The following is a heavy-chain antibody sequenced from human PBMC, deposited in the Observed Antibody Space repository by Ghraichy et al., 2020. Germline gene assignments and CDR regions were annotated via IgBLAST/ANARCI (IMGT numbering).Heavy chain of an antibody. D-gene: IGHD3-10*01. CDR3: ARLGSDY. CDR1: GGSFSGHY. CDR2: INHSGST. J-gene: IGHJ4*02. Sequence: SETLSLTCAVYGGSFSGHYWSWIRQPPGKGLEWIGEINHSGSTTYNPSLTSRVTMSADTSTNQFSLNLRSVTAADTAVYYCARLGSDYWGQGTLVTVSS. V-gene: IGHV4-34*01.